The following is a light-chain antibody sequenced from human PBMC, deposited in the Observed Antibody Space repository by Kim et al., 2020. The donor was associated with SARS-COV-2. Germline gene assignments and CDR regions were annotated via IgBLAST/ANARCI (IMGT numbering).Light chain of an antibody. V-gene: IGKV3-20*01. CDR1: QSVSNSY. Sequence: SPGEGATLSCRASQSVSNSYLSWFQQRPGQAPRLLIYGASTRATGIPDRFSGSGSGTDFTLTISRLEPEDSAVFYCQLYDTSASYTFGQGTKLEI. CDR3: QLYDTSASYT. CDR2: GAS. J-gene: IGKJ2*01.